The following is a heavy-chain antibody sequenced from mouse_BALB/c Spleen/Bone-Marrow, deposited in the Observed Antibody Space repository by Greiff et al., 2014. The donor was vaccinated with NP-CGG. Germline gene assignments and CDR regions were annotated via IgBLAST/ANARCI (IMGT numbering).Heavy chain of an antibody. J-gene: IGHJ1*01. CDR1: GYSFTGYY. CDR2: INPYNGAT. V-gene: IGHV1-31*01. Sequence: VQLQQSGPELVKPGASVKISCKASGYSFTGYYMHWVKQSHVKSLEWIGRINPYNGATSYNQNFKDKACLTVDKSSSTAYMERHSLTSDDSAVYYFARGGWDWYFDVWGAGTTVTVSS. D-gene: IGHD1-1*02. CDR3: ARGGWDWYFDV.